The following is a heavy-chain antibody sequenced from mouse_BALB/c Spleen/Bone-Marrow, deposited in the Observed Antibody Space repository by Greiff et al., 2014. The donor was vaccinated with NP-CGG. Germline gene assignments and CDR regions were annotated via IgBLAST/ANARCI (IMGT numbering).Heavy chain of an antibody. V-gene: IGHV1-9*01. CDR3: ARDHFDY. CDR1: GYTFSSYW. CDR2: ILPGSVTT. J-gene: IGHJ2*01. Sequence: VQLVESGAELMKPGASVKISCKATGYTFSSYWIEWIKQRPGHGLEWIGEILPGSVTTNYNGRFKGKATFTADTSSNTAYMQLSSLTSEDSAVYYCARDHFDYWGPGTTPTVSS.